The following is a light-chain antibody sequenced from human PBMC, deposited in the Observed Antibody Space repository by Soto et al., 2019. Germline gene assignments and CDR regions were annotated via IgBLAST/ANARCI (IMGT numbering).Light chain of an antibody. V-gene: IGKV3-20*01. J-gene: IGKJ1*01. CDR1: QTVRNNY. Sequence: ECVLTQSPGTLSLSPGERATLSCRVSQTVRNNYLAWYQQKPGQAPRLIIHGASSRATGVPDRITGSGSGTDFTLSISRLEPEDFAVYYCQQYGGSTRTFGQGTKVDIK. CDR3: QQYGGSTRT. CDR2: GAS.